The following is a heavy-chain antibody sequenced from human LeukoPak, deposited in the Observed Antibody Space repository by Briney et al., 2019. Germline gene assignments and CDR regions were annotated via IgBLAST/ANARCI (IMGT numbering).Heavy chain of an antibody. V-gene: IGHV4-59*01. CDR1: GGSISSYY. CDR2: IYYSGST. J-gene: IGHJ4*02. CDR3: ARLPVKTTVTTYFDY. Sequence: SETLSLTCTVSGGSISSYYWSWIRQPPGKGLEWIGYIYYSGSTNYNPSLKSRVTITVDTSKNQFSLKLSSVTAADTAVYYCARLPVKTTVTTYFDYWGQGTLVTVSS. D-gene: IGHD4-17*01.